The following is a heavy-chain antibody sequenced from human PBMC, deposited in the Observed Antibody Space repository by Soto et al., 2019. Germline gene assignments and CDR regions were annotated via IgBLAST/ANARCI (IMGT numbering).Heavy chain of an antibody. V-gene: IGHV3-30-3*01. J-gene: IGHJ1*01. D-gene: IGHD6-6*01. Sequence: PGGSLRLSCAASGFTFSSYAMHWVRQAPGKGLEWVAVISYDGSNKYYADSVKGRFTISRDNSKNTLYLQMNSLRAEDTAVYYCARDPSIAARPSEYFQHWGQGTLVTVSS. CDR1: GFTFSSYA. CDR2: ISYDGSNK. CDR3: ARDPSIAARPSEYFQH.